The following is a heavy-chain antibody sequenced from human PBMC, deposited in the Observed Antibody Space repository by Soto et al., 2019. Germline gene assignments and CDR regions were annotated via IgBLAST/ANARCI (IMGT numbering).Heavy chain of an antibody. CDR1: GYTFNSYY. Sequence: ASVKVSCKAYGYTFNSYYMRWVRQAPGQGLEWMGIINPSGGSTSYAQKFQGRVTMTRDTSTSTVYMELSSLRSEDTAVYYCARVVSSGWYGYWGQGTLVTVSS. CDR2: INPSGGST. CDR3: ARVVSSGWYGY. D-gene: IGHD6-19*01. V-gene: IGHV1-46*02. J-gene: IGHJ4*02.